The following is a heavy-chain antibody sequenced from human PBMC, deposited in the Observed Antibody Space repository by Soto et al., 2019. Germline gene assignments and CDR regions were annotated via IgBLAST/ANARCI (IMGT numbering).Heavy chain of an antibody. CDR3: ARDGLDV. CDR1: GFSFSTYV. V-gene: IGHV3-33*01. CDR2: IWYDGSNT. J-gene: IGHJ6*02. Sequence: VQLLESGGGVVQPGTSLRLSCAASGFSFSTYVMHWVRQAPGKGLEWVTNIWYDGSNTYYIDSVKGRFTISRDNTKNTLYLQLNGLRAEDTAVYYCARDGLDVWGQGTAVTVSS.